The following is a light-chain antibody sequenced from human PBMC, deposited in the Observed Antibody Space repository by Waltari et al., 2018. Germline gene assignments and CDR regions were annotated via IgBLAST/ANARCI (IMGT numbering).Light chain of an antibody. CDR1: QSISSW. CDR3: QQYNSYRT. V-gene: IGKV1-5*03. J-gene: IGKJ1*01. Sequence: DIQMTQSPSTLSASVGDRVTITCRASQSISSWLAWYHQKPGKAPKLLIYKAYSLESGVPSRFSGSGSGTEFTLTISSLQPDDFATYYCQQYNSYRTFGQGTKVEIK. CDR2: KAY.